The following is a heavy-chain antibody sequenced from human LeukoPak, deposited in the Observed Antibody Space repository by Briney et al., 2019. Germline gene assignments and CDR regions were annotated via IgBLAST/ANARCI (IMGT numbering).Heavy chain of an antibody. CDR3: ARVAVSGPTGWFDS. CDR2: ISWNSGSI. D-gene: IGHD2-8*02. CDR1: GFTFDDYA. V-gene: IGHV3-9*01. J-gene: IGHJ5*01. Sequence: GRSLRLSCAASGFTFDDYAMHWVRQAPGKGLEWVSGISWNSGSIGYADSVKGRFTISRDNVDNVVYLEMNGLRAENTATYYCARVAVSGPTGWFDSWGQGTLVIVSS.